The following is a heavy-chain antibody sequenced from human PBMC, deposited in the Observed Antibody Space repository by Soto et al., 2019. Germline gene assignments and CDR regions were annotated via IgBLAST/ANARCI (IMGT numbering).Heavy chain of an antibody. J-gene: IGHJ6*02. CDR2: ISGSGDST. Sequence: EVQLLESGGGLVQPGGSLRLACAASRFTFSSYSMTWVRQAPGQGLEWVSAISGSGDSTYYASSVKGRFTISRDNSKNTLYLQMNSLRAEDTAVYYCASGRGRSFYYGMDVWGQGTTVTVSS. CDR3: ASGRGRSFYYGMDV. CDR1: RFTFSSYS. D-gene: IGHD1-26*01. V-gene: IGHV3-23*01.